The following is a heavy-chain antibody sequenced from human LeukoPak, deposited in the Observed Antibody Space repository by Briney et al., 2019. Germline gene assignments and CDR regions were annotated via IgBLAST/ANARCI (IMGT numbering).Heavy chain of an antibody. V-gene: IGHV3-66*01. Sequence: GGSLRLSCAASGFTVSSNYMSWVRQAPGKGLEWVSVIYSGGSTYYADSVKGRFTISRDNSKNTLYLQMNSLRAEDTAVYYCAKVANLGYCSSTSCLYYFDYWGQGTLVTVSS. CDR2: IYSGGST. CDR1: GFTVSSNY. D-gene: IGHD2-2*01. J-gene: IGHJ4*02. CDR3: AKVANLGYCSSTSCLYYFDY.